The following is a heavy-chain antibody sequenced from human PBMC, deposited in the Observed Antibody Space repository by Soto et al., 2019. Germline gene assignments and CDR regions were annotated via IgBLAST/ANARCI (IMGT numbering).Heavy chain of an antibody. J-gene: IGHJ5*02. CDR1: GGSISSGGYY. CDR3: ARDAENSSGHYSRFDP. V-gene: IGHV4-31*03. CDR2: IYYSGST. D-gene: IGHD3-22*01. Sequence: PSETLSLTCTVSGGSISSGGYYWSWIRQHPGKGLEWIGYIYYSGSTYYNPSLKSRVTISVDTSKNQFSLKLSSVTAADTAVYYCARDAENSSGHYSRFDPWGQGTLVTSPQ.